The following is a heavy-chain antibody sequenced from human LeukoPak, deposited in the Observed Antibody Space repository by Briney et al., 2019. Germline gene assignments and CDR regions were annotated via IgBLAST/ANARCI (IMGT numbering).Heavy chain of an antibody. CDR2: ISSSGSTI. Sequence: PGGSLRLSCAASGFTFSDYYMSWIRQAPGKGLEWVSYISSSGSTIYYADPVKGRFTISRDNAKNSLYLQMNSLRAEDTAVYYCARELSSSWYPMDVWGKGTTVTVSS. CDR3: ARELSSSWYPMDV. J-gene: IGHJ6*03. D-gene: IGHD6-13*01. CDR1: GFTFSDYY. V-gene: IGHV3-11*04.